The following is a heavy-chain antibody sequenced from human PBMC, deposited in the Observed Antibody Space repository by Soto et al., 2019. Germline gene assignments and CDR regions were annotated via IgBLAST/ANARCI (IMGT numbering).Heavy chain of an antibody. CDR3: ARDIVVNGMDV. Sequence: ASVKVSCKASGYTFTSYAMHWVRQAPGQGLEWMGWINPNSGGTNYAQKFQGWVTMTRDTSISTAYMELSRLRSDDTAVYYCARDIVVNGMDVWGQGTTVTVSS. J-gene: IGHJ6*02. CDR2: INPNSGGT. D-gene: IGHD2-2*01. CDR1: GYTFTSYA. V-gene: IGHV1-2*04.